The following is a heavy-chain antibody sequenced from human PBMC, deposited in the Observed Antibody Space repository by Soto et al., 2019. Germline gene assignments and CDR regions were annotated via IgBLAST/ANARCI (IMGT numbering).Heavy chain of an antibody. J-gene: IGHJ4*02. Sequence: PGGSLRLSCAASGFIFSEYSINWVRQAPGKGLEWVSSISGSRGYIYYGDSVKGRFTISRDNAKNSVVLQMNNLRAEDTAVYYCARDWAAALDYWGPGTLVTVSS. CDR2: ISGSRGYI. D-gene: IGHD6-13*01. CDR1: GFIFSEYS. CDR3: ARDWAAALDY. V-gene: IGHV3-21*01.